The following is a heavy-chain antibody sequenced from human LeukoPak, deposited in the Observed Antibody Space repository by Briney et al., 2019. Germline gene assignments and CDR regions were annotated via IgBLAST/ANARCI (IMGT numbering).Heavy chain of an antibody. J-gene: IGHJ4*02. V-gene: IGHV1-18*01. Sequence: ASVKVSCKASGYTFTSYGISWVRQAPGQGLEWMGWISAYNGNTNYAQKLQGRVTMTTDTSTSTAYMELRSLRSDDTAVYYCARSPTGYSSSWSFDYWGQGTLVTVSS. D-gene: IGHD6-13*01. CDR2: ISAYNGNT. CDR1: GYTFTSYG. CDR3: ARSPTGYSSSWSFDY.